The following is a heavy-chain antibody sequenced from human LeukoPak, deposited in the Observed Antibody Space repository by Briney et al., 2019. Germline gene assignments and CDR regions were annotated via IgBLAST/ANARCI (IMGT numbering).Heavy chain of an antibody. V-gene: IGHV1-8*01. D-gene: IGHD6-13*01. Sequence: ASVKVSCKASGYTFTSYDINWVRQATGQGLEWMGWMNPNSGNTGYAQKFQGRVTVTRNTSISTAYMELSSLRSEDTAVYYCARGAGGAAAGTSNWFDPWGQGTLVTVSS. CDR2: MNPNSGNT. CDR1: GYTFTSYD. CDR3: ARGAGGAAAGTSNWFDP. J-gene: IGHJ5*02.